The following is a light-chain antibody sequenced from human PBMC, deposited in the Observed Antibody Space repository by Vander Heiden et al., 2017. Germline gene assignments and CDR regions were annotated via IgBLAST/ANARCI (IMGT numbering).Light chain of an antibody. CDR2: AAS. J-gene: IGKJ1*01. Sequence: AIWLTQSPSFLSASPGDRATISCRISQGIISYLAWYQQKPGKAPELLIYAASTLQSGVPSRFSGSGSGTDFTLTISCLQSEDFAAYYCQQYYSFPWTFGQGTKVEIK. CDR1: QGIISY. V-gene: IGKV1D-8*02. CDR3: QQYYSFPWT.